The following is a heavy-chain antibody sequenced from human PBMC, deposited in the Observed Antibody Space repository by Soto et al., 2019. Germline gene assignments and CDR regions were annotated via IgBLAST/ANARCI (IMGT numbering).Heavy chain of an antibody. CDR2: IYYSGST. CDR3: ASGTSITMIVVAISFDY. D-gene: IGHD3-22*01. Sequence: SETLSLTCTVSGGSISSYYWSWIRQPPGKGLEWIGYIYYSGSTNYNPSLKSRVTISVDTSKNQFSLKLSSVTAADTAVYYCASGTSITMIVVAISFDYWGQGTLVTVSS. J-gene: IGHJ4*02. CDR1: GGSISSYY. V-gene: IGHV4-59*13.